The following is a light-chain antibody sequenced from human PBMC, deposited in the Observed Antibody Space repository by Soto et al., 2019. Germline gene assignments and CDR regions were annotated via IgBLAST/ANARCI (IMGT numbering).Light chain of an antibody. J-gene: IGLJ3*02. CDR3: FSHAGSSSWV. Sequence: QSALTQPASVSGSPGQSITISCTGTSSDVGTYNLVSWYQQHPGKAPRLMIYEGTERPPGVSNRFSGSESGNTASLTISGLQPEDEADYYCFSHAGSSSWVFGGGTKLTVL. V-gene: IGLV2-23*01. CDR1: SSDVGTYNL. CDR2: EGT.